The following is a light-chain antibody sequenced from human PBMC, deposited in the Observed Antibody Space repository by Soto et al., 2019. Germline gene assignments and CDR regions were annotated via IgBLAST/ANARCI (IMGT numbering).Light chain of an antibody. Sequence: EIVMTQSPATLSVSPGERATLSFRASQSVSSNLAWYRQKPGQAPRLLIYGASTRATGIPGRFSGRGSGTEVTLTIRSLQSDDFAVYYCHQYNIWLPETFGQGTKVEIK. CDR2: GAS. J-gene: IGKJ1*01. CDR1: QSVSSN. CDR3: HQYNIWLPET. V-gene: IGKV3-15*01.